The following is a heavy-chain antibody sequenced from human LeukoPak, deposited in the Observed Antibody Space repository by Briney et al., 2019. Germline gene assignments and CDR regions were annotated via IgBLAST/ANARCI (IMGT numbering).Heavy chain of an antibody. Sequence: PGGSLRLACAAYGFTFSSFAMSWVRQAAGKGLEWVSSISGIGGSTYYADSVEGRFSISRDNSKNTLYLQMNSLRAEDRAVYCFVKPHLDDFWSGYLYYWGQGTLVTVSS. D-gene: IGHD3-3*01. CDR3: VKPHLDDFWSGYLYY. CDR2: ISGIGGST. J-gene: IGHJ4*02. CDR1: GFTFSSFA. V-gene: IGHV3-23*01.